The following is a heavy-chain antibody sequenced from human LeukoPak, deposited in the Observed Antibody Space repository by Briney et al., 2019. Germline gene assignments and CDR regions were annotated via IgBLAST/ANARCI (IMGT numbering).Heavy chain of an antibody. Sequence: GGSLRLSCASSGFTFSSYSMNWVRQAPGKGLEWVSSISSSSSYIYYADSVKGRFTISRDNAKNSLYLQMNSLRAEETAVYYCARWGDITGTTADAFDIWGQGTMVTVSS. CDR3: ARWGDITGTTADAFDI. CDR1: GFTFSSYS. D-gene: IGHD1-20*01. V-gene: IGHV3-21*01. CDR2: ISSSSSYI. J-gene: IGHJ3*02.